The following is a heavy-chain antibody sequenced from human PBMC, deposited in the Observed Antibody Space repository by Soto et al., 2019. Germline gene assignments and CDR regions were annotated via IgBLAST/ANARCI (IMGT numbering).Heavy chain of an antibody. J-gene: IGHJ4*02. D-gene: IGHD3-22*01. Sequence: TLSLTCAVYGGSFSGYYWSWIRQPPGKGLEWIGEINHSGSTNYNPSLKSRVTVSVDTSKNQFSLKLSSVTAADTAVYYCAITPYYYDSSGYFFWENYFDYWGQGTLVTVSS. V-gene: IGHV4-34*01. CDR3: AITPYYYDSSGYFFWENYFDY. CDR2: INHSGST. CDR1: GGSFSGYY.